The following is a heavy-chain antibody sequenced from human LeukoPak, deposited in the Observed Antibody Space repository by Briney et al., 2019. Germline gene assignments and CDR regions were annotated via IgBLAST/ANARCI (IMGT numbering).Heavy chain of an antibody. V-gene: IGHV3-11*04. CDR3: ARDGATAGYYYYYGMDV. J-gene: IGHJ6*02. Sequence: SGGSLRLSCAASGFTFSDYYISWIRQAPGKGLEWVSYISSSGTTIYYADSVRGRFTISRDNAKNSLYLQMISLRAEDTAVYYCARDGATAGYYYYYGMDVWGQGTTVTVSS. D-gene: IGHD5-24*01. CDR1: GFTFSDYY. CDR2: ISSSGTTI.